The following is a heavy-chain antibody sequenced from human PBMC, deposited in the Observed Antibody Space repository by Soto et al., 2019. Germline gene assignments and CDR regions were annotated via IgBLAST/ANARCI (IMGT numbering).Heavy chain of an antibody. V-gene: IGHV1-18*01. CDR3: ARDKSVRFGAHGRVV. D-gene: IGHD3-10*01. J-gene: IGHJ6*02. CDR1: GYTFTSYG. Sequence: QVQLVQSGAEVKKPGASVKVSCKASGYTFTSYGISWVRQAPGQGLEWMGWISAYNGNTNYAQNLQGRVTTATDTSTRTAYMELRSLRSNDTAVYYCARDKSVRFGAHGRVVWGQGTKVTVS. CDR2: ISAYNGNT.